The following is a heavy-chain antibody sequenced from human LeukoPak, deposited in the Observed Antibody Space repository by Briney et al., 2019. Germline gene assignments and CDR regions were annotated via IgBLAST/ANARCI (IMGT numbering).Heavy chain of an antibody. D-gene: IGHD2-2*03. CDR3: ARASVDIVVVPAAWGMDV. CDR1: GFTFSSYS. J-gene: IGHJ6*03. V-gene: IGHV3-48*01. CDR2: ISSSSSTI. Sequence: GGSLRLSCAASGFTFSSYSMNWVRQAPGKGLEWVSYISSSSSTIYYADSVKGRFTISRDNAKNSLYLQMNSLRAEDTAVYYCARASVDIVVVPAAWGMDVWGKGTTVTVSS.